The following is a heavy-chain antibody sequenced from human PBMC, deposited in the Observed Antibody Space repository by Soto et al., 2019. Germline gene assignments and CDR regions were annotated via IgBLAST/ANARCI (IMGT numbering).Heavy chain of an antibody. J-gene: IGHJ3*02. Sequence: QITLKESGPTLVKPTQTLTLTCTFSGFSLSTSKVGVGWIRQPPGRALEWLALIYWDDDKRYSPSLNNRLTITKDTSKNRVVLTMTNMDPVDTATYYCAHTYPPAFDIWGQGTMVTVSS. V-gene: IGHV2-5*02. CDR1: GFSLSTSKVG. CDR2: IYWDDDK. CDR3: AHTYPPAFDI. D-gene: IGHD3-16*01.